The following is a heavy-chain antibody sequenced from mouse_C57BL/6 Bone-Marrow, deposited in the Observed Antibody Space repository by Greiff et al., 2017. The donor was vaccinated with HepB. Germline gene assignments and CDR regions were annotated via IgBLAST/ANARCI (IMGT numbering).Heavy chain of an antibody. Sequence: QVQLKQSGAELVRPGSSVKLSCKASGYTFTSYWMHWVKQRPIQGLEWIGNIDPSDSETHYNQKFKDKATLTVDKSSSTAYMQLSSLTSEDSAVYYCARGGFYYGNPWFAYWGQGTLVTVSA. V-gene: IGHV1-52*01. D-gene: IGHD2-1*01. J-gene: IGHJ3*01. CDR2: IDPSDSET. CDR1: GYTFTSYW. CDR3: ARGGFYYGNPWFAY.